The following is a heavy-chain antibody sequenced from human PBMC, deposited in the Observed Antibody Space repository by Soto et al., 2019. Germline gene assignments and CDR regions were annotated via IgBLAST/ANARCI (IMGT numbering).Heavy chain of an antibody. CDR3: AREVGSSGWYFGY. CDR1: GYTFTGYY. J-gene: IGHJ4*02. CDR2: INPNSGGT. Sequence: ASVKVSCKASGYTFTGYYMHWVRQAPGQGLEWMGWINPNSGGTNYAQKFQGWVTMTRDTSISTAYMELSRLRSDDTAVYYCAREVGSSGWYFGYWGQGTLVTVSS. D-gene: IGHD6-19*01. V-gene: IGHV1-2*04.